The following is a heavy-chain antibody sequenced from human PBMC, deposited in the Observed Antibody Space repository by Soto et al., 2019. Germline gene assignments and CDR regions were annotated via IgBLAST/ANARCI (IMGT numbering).Heavy chain of an antibody. CDR1: GYSFSTYW. J-gene: IGHJ6*02. CDR2: IDPSDSFT. CDR3: ARRGKTFHYGSSGNTYYYGMDV. Sequence: RGESLKISCKGSGYSFSTYWINWVRQVPGKGLEWMGRIDPSDSFTNYSPSFQGHVTISVDKSIGTAYLQWSSLKASDTAMYYCARRGKTFHYGSSGNTYYYGMDVWGQGTTVTVSS. D-gene: IGHD3-22*01. V-gene: IGHV5-10-1*01.